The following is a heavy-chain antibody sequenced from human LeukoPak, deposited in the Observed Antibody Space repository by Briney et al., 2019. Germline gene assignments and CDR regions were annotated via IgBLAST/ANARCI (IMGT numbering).Heavy chain of an antibody. Sequence: PGGSLRLSCAASGFTFSSYRMNWVRQAPGKGLEWVSPISDSSSYIYHADSVKGRFTISRDNAKNSVYLQMNSLRAEDTATYYCTKGENGMDVWGQGTTVTVSS. CDR3: TKGENGMDV. D-gene: IGHD1-26*01. CDR1: GFTFSSYR. CDR2: ISDSSSYI. J-gene: IGHJ6*02. V-gene: IGHV3-21*01.